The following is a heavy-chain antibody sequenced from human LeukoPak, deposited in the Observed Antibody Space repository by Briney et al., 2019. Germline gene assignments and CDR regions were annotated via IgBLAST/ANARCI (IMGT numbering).Heavy chain of an antibody. CDR3: AKGAYYAD. V-gene: IGHV3-30*02. D-gene: IGHD3-3*01. Sequence: PGGSLRLSCAASGVTFSNYGMHWVRQAPGKGLECVASIRYDGSDINYADSVKGRFTISRDNSKNTLYLQMNSLRAEDTAVYYCAKGAYYADWGQGTLVTVSS. CDR2: IRYDGSDI. CDR1: GVTFSNYG. J-gene: IGHJ4*02.